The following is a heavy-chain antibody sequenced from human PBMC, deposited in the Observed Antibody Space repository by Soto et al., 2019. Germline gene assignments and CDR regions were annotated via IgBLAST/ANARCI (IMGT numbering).Heavy chain of an antibody. D-gene: IGHD3-22*01. J-gene: IGHJ5*01. CDR2: INHSGRV. CDR1: DGSFSGHS. Sequence: XATLSLTCAVYDGSFSGHSWTWIRQSPGKGLEWIGDINHSGRVNYSPSLKSRVTISLDTSKNQFSLTLSAVAAADTAMYYCSTRAYDTNGYYRFDPWGQGTLVTVSS. V-gene: IGHV4-34*01. CDR3: STRAYDTNGYYRFDP.